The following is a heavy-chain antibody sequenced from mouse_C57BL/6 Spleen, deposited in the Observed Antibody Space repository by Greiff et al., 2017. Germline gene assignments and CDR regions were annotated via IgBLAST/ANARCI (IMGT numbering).Heavy chain of an antibody. Sequence: EVKLMESGGDLVKPGGSLTLSCAASGFTFSSYGMSWVRQTPDKRLEWVATISSGGSYTYYPDSVKGRFTISRDTAKHTLYLQMSSLKSEDTARYYCARQRDYGYYIDYWGQGTTLTVSS. J-gene: IGHJ2*01. CDR3: ARQRDYGYYIDY. V-gene: IGHV5-6*01. D-gene: IGHD1-1*01. CDR1: GFTFSSYG. CDR2: ISSGGSYT.